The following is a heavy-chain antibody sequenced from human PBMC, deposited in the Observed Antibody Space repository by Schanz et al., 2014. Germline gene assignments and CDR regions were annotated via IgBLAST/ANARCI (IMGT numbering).Heavy chain of an antibody. V-gene: IGHV3-48*03. CDR2: ISDSGDST. CDR3: ARDSGSSSWYPSDY. J-gene: IGHJ4*02. D-gene: IGHD6-13*01. CDR1: GFTFISYD. Sequence: AQLVESGGGVVQPGRSLRLSCVASGFTFISYDIHWVRQAPGKGLEWVSDISDSGDSTHYADSVKGRFTISRDNAKNSLFLQMNSLSAEDTAVYYCARDSGSSSWYPSDYWGQGTLVTVSS.